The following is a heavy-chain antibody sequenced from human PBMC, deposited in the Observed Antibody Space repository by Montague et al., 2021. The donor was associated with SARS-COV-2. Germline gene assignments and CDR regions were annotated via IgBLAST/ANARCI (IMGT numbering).Heavy chain of an antibody. D-gene: IGHD1-26*01. CDR3: ARLRTGSYVFDY. CDR1: GGSINGYY. J-gene: IGHJ4*02. CDR2: IHYTGNT. Sequence: SETLSLTCTVSGGSINGYYWSWIRQSPGKGLDWIGYIHYTGNTNYNPSLKGRVTISLDMSKSQFSLRLSSVTAADTAVYSCARLRTGSYVFDYWGQGTLVTVSS. V-gene: IGHV4-59*08.